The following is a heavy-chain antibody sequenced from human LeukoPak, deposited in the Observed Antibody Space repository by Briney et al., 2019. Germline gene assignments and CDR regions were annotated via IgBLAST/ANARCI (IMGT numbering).Heavy chain of an antibody. CDR3: AKDRESPYYYDSSGYFEYFQH. CDR2: ISGSGGST. Sequence: GGSLRLSCAASGFIFSNCAMSWVRQAPGKGLEWVSAISGSGGSTYYADSVKGRFTISRDNSKNTLYLQMNSLRAEDTAVYYCAKDRESPYYYDSSGYFEYFQHWGQGTLVTVSS. J-gene: IGHJ1*01. D-gene: IGHD3-22*01. CDR1: GFIFSNCA. V-gene: IGHV3-23*01.